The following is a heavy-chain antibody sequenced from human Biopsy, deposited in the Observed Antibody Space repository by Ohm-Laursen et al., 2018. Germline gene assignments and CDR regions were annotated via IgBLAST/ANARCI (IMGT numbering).Heavy chain of an antibody. Sequence: TLSLTCTVSGASIDSYYWSWIRQPPGKGLEWIGYIYHAGASRYNSSLNSRVTISIDASENQFSLRLNSVTAADTAVYYCARATNSTGWPYYFYGMDVWGQGTTVTVSS. CDR3: ARATNSTGWPYYFYGMDV. CDR1: GASIDSYY. CDR2: IYHAGAS. D-gene: IGHD2/OR15-2a*01. V-gene: IGHV4-59*01. J-gene: IGHJ6*02.